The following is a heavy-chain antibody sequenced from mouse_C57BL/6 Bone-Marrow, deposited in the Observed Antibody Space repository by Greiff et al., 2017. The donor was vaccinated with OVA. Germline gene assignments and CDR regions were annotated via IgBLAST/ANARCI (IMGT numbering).Heavy chain of an antibody. CDR3: TRLTTVVAPFAY. D-gene: IGHD1-1*01. J-gene: IGHJ3*01. CDR2: IDPEAGDT. Sequence: VQLQQSGAELVRPGASVKLSCTASGFNIKDYYMHWVKQRPEPGLEWIGRIDPEAGDTEYAPKFQGKATMTADTSSTTAYLQLSSLTSEDTAVYYCTRLTTVVAPFAYWGQGTLVTVSA. V-gene: IGHV14-1*01. CDR1: GFNIKDYY.